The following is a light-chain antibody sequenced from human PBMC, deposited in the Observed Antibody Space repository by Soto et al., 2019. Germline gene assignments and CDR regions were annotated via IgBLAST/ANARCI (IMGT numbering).Light chain of an antibody. J-gene: IGKJ5*01. V-gene: IGKV3-15*01. CDR1: QSVSSN. CDR2: GTS. CDR3: QQYGKSPIT. Sequence: EIVMAQSPATLSVPPGERATLSWRASQSVSSNLAWYQQKPGQAPRLLIYGTSTRATGIPARFSGSGSGTDFTLTISRLEPEDFAVYYCQQYGKSPITFGQGTRLEIK.